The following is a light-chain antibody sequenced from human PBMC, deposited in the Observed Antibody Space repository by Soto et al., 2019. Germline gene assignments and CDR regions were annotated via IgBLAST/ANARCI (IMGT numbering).Light chain of an antibody. V-gene: IGLV2-14*03. Sequence: QSALTQPASVSGSPGQSITISCTGTSSDVGAYNYVSWYQQHPAKAPKLMMYDVSNRPSGVSNRFSGSKSGNTASLTISGLQAEDEADYYCSSYTSSSAPYVFGTGTTLTVL. CDR3: SSYTSSSAPYV. CDR2: DVS. CDR1: SSDVGAYNY. J-gene: IGLJ1*01.